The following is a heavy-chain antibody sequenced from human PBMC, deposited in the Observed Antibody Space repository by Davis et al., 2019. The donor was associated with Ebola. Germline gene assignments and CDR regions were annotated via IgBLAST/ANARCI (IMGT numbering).Heavy chain of an antibody. D-gene: IGHD4-23*01. CDR1: GFTFSSYA. J-gene: IGHJ4*02. Sequence: SLIIPCAASGFTFSSYAMHWVRQAPGKGLEWVAVISYDGSNKYYADSVKGRFTISRDNSKNTLYLQMNSLRAEDTAVYYCASTGGNLVDYWGQGTLVTVSS. CDR3: ASTGGNLVDY. V-gene: IGHV3-30*04. CDR2: ISYDGSNK.